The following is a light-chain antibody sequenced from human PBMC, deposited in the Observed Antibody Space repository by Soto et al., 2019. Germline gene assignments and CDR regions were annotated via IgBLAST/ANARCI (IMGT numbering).Light chain of an antibody. V-gene: IGKV3-20*01. CDR1: QSVSSN. CDR3: QQYGSSPKT. Sequence: ENLFTQSSGTLSFSPGERATLSWRASQSVSSNLAWYQQKPGQAPRLLIYGASTRATGIPARFSGSGSGTDFTLTISRLEPEDFALYYCQQYGSSPKTFGQGTKVDIK. CDR2: GAS. J-gene: IGKJ1*01.